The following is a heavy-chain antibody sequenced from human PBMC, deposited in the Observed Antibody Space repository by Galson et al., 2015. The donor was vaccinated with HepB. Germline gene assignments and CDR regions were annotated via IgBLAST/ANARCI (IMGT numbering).Heavy chain of an antibody. V-gene: IGHV3-48*03. J-gene: IGHJ4*02. D-gene: IGHD3-10*01. CDR1: GFTFSSYE. CDR2: ISSSGSTI. Sequence: SLRLSCAASGFTFSSYEMNWVRQAPGKGLEWVSYISSSGSTIYYADSVKGRFTISRDNAKNSLYLQMNSLRAEDTAVYYCVGTMVRGGGFDYWGQGTLVTVSS. CDR3: VGTMVRGGGFDY.